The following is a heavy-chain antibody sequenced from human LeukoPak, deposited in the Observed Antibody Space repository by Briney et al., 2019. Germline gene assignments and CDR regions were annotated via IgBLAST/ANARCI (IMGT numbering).Heavy chain of an antibody. CDR2: IYSGGST. CDR1: GFTVGSNY. Sequence: PGGSLRLSCAASGFTVGSNYVNWVRQAPGKGLEWVSIIYSGGSTYYADSVKGRFTISRDTSKNTVYLQMNNLRAEDTAVYYCAREYCSGGSCYVYYFDYWGQGTLVTVSS. CDR3: AREYCSGGSCYVYYFDY. J-gene: IGHJ4*02. D-gene: IGHD2-15*01. V-gene: IGHV3-66*02.